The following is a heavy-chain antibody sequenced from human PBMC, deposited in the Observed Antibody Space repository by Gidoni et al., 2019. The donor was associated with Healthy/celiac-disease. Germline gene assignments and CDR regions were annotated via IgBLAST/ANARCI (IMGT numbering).Heavy chain of an antibody. J-gene: IGHJ5*02. V-gene: IGHV1-2*02. CDR2: INPNSGGT. D-gene: IGHD3-10*01. CDR3: ARGLYGSGTGFDP. Sequence: QAQLVRSGAEVKKPGAAVKVSCKASGDTFTGYYMHWVRQAPGQGLEWMGWINPNSGGTNYAQKFQGRVTMTRDTSISTAYMELSRLRSDDTAVYYCARGLYGSGTGFDPWGQGTLVTVSS. CDR1: GDTFTGYY.